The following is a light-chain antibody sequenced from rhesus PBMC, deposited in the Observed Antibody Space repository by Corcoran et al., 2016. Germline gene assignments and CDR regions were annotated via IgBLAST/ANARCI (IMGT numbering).Light chain of an antibody. CDR1: QTVSRS. V-gene: IGKV3-42*01. CDR3: QQDFSWPPT. Sequence: ETVMTQSPATLSLSPGERATLSCRASQTVSRSLVWYLQKPGQASTLLIYGASNRAPGIPDRCSGSWSETEFTLTISSLEPEDGGLYYCQQDFSWPPTFGQGTKVEIK. CDR2: GAS. J-gene: IGKJ1*01.